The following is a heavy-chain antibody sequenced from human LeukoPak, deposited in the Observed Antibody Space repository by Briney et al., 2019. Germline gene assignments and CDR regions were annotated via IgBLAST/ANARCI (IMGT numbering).Heavy chain of an antibody. D-gene: IGHD6-13*01. V-gene: IGHV4-34*01. Sequence: SETLSLTCAVYGGSFSGYYWSWIRQPPGKGLEWIGEINHSGSTNYNPSLKSRVTISVDTSKNQFSLKLSSVTAADTAVYYCATQQGYLDAFDIWGQGTMVTVSS. CDR3: ATQQGYLDAFDI. J-gene: IGHJ3*02. CDR1: GGSFSGYY. CDR2: INHSGST.